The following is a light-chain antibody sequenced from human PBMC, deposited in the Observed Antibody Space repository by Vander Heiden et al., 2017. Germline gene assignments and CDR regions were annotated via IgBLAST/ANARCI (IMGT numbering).Light chain of an antibody. Sequence: PLTAGGPDASSCRSSQSLQHSNGDNWWEWYLQKPEQSTQHLIDVGSNRASGVPDRFRGSGSGTECTLKISRVEAEDVGVDYCRQAKQSLFTFGRGTKVDIK. CDR3: RQAKQSLFT. V-gene: IGKV2-28*01. CDR1: QSLQHSNGDNW. J-gene: IGKJ3*01. CDR2: VGS.